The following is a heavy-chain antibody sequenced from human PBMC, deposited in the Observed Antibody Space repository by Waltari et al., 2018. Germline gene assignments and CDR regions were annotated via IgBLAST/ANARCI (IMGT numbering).Heavy chain of an antibody. CDR3: AREGIGGGAFDI. CDR2: ISSSGSTI. D-gene: IGHD3-16*01. Sequence: EVQLVESGGGLVQPGGSLRLSCAASGFTFSSYEMNWVRQAPGKGLEWVSYISSSGSTISYADSVKGRFTISRDNAKNSLYLQMNSLRAEDTAVYYCAREGIGGGAFDIWGQGTMVTVSS. CDR1: GFTFSSYE. V-gene: IGHV3-48*03. J-gene: IGHJ3*02.